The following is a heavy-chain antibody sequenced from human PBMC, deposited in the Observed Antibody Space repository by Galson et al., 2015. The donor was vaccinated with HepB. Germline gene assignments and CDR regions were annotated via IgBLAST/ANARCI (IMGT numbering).Heavy chain of an antibody. D-gene: IGHD1-26*01. CDR1: GFTFSSYG. CDR2: ISYDGSNK. J-gene: IGHJ6*02. V-gene: IGHV3-30*18. CDR3: AKEGSGSYLRGLYYYYYGMDV. Sequence: SLRLSCAASGFTFSSYGMHWVRQAPGKGLEWVAVISYDGSNKYYADSVKGRFTISRDNSKNTLYLQMNSLRAEDTAVYYCAKEGSGSYLRGLYYYYYGMDVWGQGTTVTVSS.